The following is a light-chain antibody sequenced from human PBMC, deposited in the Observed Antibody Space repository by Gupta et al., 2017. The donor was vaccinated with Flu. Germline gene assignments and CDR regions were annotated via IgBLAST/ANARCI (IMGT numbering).Light chain of an antibody. J-gene: IGLJ1*01. CDR2: EVL. V-gene: IGLV2-8*01. Sequence: QSALTQPPSASVSPGPSVTVSCAGATSDVVGYNNVSWYQQHPGHAPKLRLNEVLKRPSGFPARFSGSKPGHTASLTVSGFQAEDEADYYCSSDAGSTDVFGTGTKVTVL. CDR3: SSDAGSTDV. CDR1: TSDVVGYNN.